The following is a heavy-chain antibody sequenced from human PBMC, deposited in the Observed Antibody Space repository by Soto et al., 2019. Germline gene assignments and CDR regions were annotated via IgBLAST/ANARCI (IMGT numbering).Heavy chain of an antibody. CDR2: MNPNSGNT. CDR1: GYTFTSYD. CDR3: ARASYPPTRRVLGS. V-gene: IGHV1-8*01. Sequence: QVQLVQSGAEVKKPGASVKVSCKASGYTFTSYDINWVRQATGQGLEWMGWMNPNSGNTGYAQKFQRRVTVTRHTSISTAYMELSSLRSEDTAVYYCARASYPPTRRVLGSWGQGTLVTVSS. J-gene: IGHJ5*01.